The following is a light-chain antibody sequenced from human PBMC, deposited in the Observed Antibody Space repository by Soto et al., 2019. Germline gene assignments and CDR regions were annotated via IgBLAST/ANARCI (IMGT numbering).Light chain of an antibody. CDR2: EVN. CDR3: CSYTGSPTLYD. Sequence: QSALTQPASVSGSPGRSITISCTTASXDVANFKHISWYQKQQGKAQKIIIYEVNRRPSGISGRFYGSKSGKTAYMTIYGLKDEDEDDYYCCSYTGSPTLYDFATGTKVTVL. V-gene: IGLV2-23*02. CDR1: SXDVANFKH. J-gene: IGLJ1*01.